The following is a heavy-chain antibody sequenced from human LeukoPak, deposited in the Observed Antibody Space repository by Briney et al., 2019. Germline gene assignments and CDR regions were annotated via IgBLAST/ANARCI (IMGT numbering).Heavy chain of an antibody. Sequence: GGSLRLSCEASGFTFDDYAMHWVRQTPGKGLEWVSSISWNSDNIDYADSVKGRFTISRDNAKSSLYLQMNSLRAEDTAVYYCARVDDRGHYYDSSGPRKLFDYWGQGTLVTVSS. V-gene: IGHV3-9*01. CDR1: GFTFDDYA. J-gene: IGHJ4*02. D-gene: IGHD3-22*01. CDR2: ISWNSDNI. CDR3: ARVDDRGHYYDSSGPRKLFDY.